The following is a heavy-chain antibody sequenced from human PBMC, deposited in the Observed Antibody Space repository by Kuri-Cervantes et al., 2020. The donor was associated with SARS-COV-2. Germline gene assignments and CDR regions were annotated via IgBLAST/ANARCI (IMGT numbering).Heavy chain of an antibody. CDR3: ARDWALTPYDSSGYYYDPFDY. Sequence: GESLKISCAASGFTFSSYAMSWVRQAPGKGLEWVSAISGSGGSTYYADSVKGRFTISRDNSKNTLYLQMNSLRAEDTAVYYCARDWALTPYDSSGYYYDPFDYWGQGTLVTVSS. CDR1: GFTFSSYA. CDR2: ISGSGGST. J-gene: IGHJ4*02. D-gene: IGHD3-22*01. V-gene: IGHV3-23*01.